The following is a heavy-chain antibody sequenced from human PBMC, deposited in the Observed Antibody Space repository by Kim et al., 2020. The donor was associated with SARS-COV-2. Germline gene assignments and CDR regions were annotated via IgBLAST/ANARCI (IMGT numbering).Heavy chain of an antibody. D-gene: IGHD6-19*01. CDR2: TYYRSKWYN. J-gene: IGHJ4*02. Sequence: SQTLSLTCAISGDSVSSNSAAWNWIRQSPSRGLEWLGRTYYRSKWYNDYAVSVKSRITINPDTSKNQFSLQLNSVTPEDTAVYYCARASPQWLVLIHLDFFDYWGQGTLVTVSS. CDR1: GDSVSSNSAA. CDR3: ARASPQWLVLIHLDFFDY. V-gene: IGHV6-1*01.